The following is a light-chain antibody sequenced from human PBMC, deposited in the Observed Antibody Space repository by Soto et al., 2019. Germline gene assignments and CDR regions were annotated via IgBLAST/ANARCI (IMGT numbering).Light chain of an antibody. CDR3: SSYTSSSTV. V-gene: IGLV2-18*02. CDR2: EVS. J-gene: IGLJ2*01. CDR1: SSDVGSYNR. Sequence: QSALTQPPSVSGPPGQSVTISCTGTSSDVGSYNRVSWYQQPPGTAPKLMIYEVSNRPSGVPDRFSGSKSGNTPSLTISGLKAEDEADYYCSSYTSSSTVFAGGTKVTVL.